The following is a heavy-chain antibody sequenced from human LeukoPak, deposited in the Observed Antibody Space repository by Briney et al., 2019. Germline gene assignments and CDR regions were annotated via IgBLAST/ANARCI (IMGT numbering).Heavy chain of an antibody. J-gene: IGHJ4*02. CDR1: GFTFSGYG. CDR2: INSDGSSQ. Sequence: GGSLRLSCAASGFTFSGYGMHWVRQAPGKGLVWVSHINSDGSSQNYAGSVKGRFTISRDNAKNTLYLQMDSLRAEDTAVYYCAREGSGSDFFDYWGQGTLVTVSS. V-gene: IGHV3-74*01. D-gene: IGHD3-10*01. CDR3: AREGSGSDFFDY.